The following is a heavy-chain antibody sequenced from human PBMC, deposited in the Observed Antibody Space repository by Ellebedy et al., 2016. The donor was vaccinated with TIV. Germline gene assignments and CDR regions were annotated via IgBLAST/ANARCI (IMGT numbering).Heavy chain of an antibody. J-gene: IGHJ4*02. CDR1: GYTFTGHY. D-gene: IGHD1-26*01. Sequence: AASVKVSCKASGYTFTGHYMHWARQAPGQGLEWMGWINPNSGDTKYAQKFQGRVTVTRDTSISTAYMELSSLRSDEPAVYYCAKGPVGAANWGQGTLVTVSS. CDR2: INPNSGDT. CDR3: AKGPVGAAN. V-gene: IGHV1-2*02.